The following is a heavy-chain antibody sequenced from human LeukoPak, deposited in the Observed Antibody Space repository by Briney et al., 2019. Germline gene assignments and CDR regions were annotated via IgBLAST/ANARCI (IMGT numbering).Heavy chain of an antibody. CDR1: GGSFSGYY. CDR3: ARRHRYYYDSSGYRY. Sequence: SETLSLTCAVYGGSFSGYYWSWIRQPPGKGLEWIGEINHSGSTNYNPSLKSRVTISVDTSKNQFSLKLSSVTAADTAVYYCARRHRYYYDSSGYRYWGQGTLVTVSS. D-gene: IGHD3-22*01. CDR2: INHSGST. V-gene: IGHV4-34*01. J-gene: IGHJ4*02.